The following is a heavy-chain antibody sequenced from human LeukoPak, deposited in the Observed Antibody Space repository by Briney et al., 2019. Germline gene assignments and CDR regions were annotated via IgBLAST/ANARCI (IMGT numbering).Heavy chain of an antibody. CDR3: ARGRWEYYDSSGYYTDY. V-gene: IGHV1-8*01. J-gene: IGHJ4*02. D-gene: IGHD3-22*01. CDR1: GYTFTSYD. Sequence: EASVEVSCKASGYTFTSYDINWVRQATGQGLEWMGWMNPNSGNTGYAQKFQGRVTMTRNTSISTAYMELSSLRSEDTAVYYCARGRWEYYDSSGYYTDYWGQGTLVTVSS. CDR2: MNPNSGNT.